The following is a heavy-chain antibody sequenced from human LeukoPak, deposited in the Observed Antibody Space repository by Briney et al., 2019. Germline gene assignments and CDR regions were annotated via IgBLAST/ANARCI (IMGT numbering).Heavy chain of an antibody. J-gene: IGHJ4*02. CDR3: ARVDYGGNSPSPY. Sequence: GESLKISCRGSGYRFTSYWIGWVRQMPGKGLEWMGIIYPGDSDTRYNPSFQGHVTISVDNSISTAYLQWSGLKASDTAMYYCARVDYGGNSPSPYWGQGTLVTVSS. V-gene: IGHV5-51*01. D-gene: IGHD4-23*01. CDR1: GYRFTSYW. CDR2: IYPGDSDT.